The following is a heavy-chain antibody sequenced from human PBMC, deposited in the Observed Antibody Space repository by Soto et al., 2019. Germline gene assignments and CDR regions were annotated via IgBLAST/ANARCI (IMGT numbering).Heavy chain of an antibody. J-gene: IGHJ4*02. CDR3: ARYSGTYYVY. D-gene: IGHD1-26*01. Sequence: SETLSLTCTVSGGSISSYYWSWIRQPPGKGLEWIGFISYSGSTSYNPSLKSRVTMSVDTSKNQFSLKLSSVTAADTAVYYCARYSGTYYVYWGQGALVTVSS. V-gene: IGHV4-59*01. CDR2: ISYSGST. CDR1: GGSISSYY.